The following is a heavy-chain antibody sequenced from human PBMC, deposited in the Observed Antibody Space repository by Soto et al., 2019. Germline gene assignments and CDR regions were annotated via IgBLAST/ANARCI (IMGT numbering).Heavy chain of an antibody. CDR1: GFTFSSFS. D-gene: IGHD4-17*01. Sequence: VQLVESGGGLVKPGGSLRLSCAASGFTFSSFSMNWVRQAPGKGLEWVSSISGNSRYIYYADSQKGRFTVSRDNAKNSLYLQMNSLRAEDTAVYYCARDRGDYEGLVPYYFDHWGQGTLVTVSS. CDR3: ARDRGDYEGLVPYYFDH. V-gene: IGHV3-21*02. J-gene: IGHJ4*02. CDR2: ISGNSRYI.